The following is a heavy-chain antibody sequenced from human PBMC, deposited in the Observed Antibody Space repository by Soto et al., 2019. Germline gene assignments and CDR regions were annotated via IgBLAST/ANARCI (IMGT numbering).Heavy chain of an antibody. CDR3: ARGGLALMDV. J-gene: IGHJ6*02. CDR1: GYTFTSYA. CDR2: INAGNGNT. Sequence: QVQLVQSGAEVKKPGASVKVSCKASGYTFTSYAMHWVRQAPGQRLEWMGWINAGNGNTKYSQKFQGRVTITRDTSASTAYMGLSSLGSEETAVYYCARGGLALMDVWGQGTTVTVSS. V-gene: IGHV1-3*01. D-gene: IGHD3-16*01.